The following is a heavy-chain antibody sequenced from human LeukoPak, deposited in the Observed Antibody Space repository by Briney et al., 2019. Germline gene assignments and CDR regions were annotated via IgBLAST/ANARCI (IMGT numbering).Heavy chain of an antibody. D-gene: IGHD5-24*01. CDR1: GFTFDDYG. J-gene: IGHJ6*03. CDR3: ARWAALRYYYMDV. CDR2: ISWNSGSI. Sequence: PGGSLRLSCAASGFTFDDYGMHWVRQAPGKGLEWVSGISWNSGSIGYADSVKGRFTISRDNAKKSLYLQMNSLRAEDTAVYYCARWAALRYYYMDVWGKGTTVTVSS. V-gene: IGHV3-9*01.